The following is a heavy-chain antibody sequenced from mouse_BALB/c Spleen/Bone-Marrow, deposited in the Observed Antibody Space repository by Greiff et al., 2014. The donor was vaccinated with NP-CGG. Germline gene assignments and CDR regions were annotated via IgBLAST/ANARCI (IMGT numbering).Heavy chain of an antibody. V-gene: IGHV1-69*02. D-gene: IGHD2-1*01. CDR1: GYTFTSYW. CDR3: TRGNWDY. Sequence: VQLQQSGAELVRPGASVKLSCKASGYTFTSYWINWVKQRPGQGLEWIGNIYPSDSYTNYNQEFKDKATLTVDKSSSTAYMQLSSPTSDDSAVYYSTRGNWDYWGQGTSLTVSS. J-gene: IGHJ2*02. CDR2: IYPSDSYT.